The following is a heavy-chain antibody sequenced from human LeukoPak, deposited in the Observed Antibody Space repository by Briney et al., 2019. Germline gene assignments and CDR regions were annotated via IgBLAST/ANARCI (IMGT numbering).Heavy chain of an antibody. Sequence: GSSVKVSCKASGGTFISYTISWVRQAPGQGREWMGRIIPILGIANYAQKFQGRVTITADKSTSTAYMELSSLRSEDTAVYYCARAGLDGYNFDYWGQGTLVTVSS. D-gene: IGHD5-24*01. CDR1: GGTFISYT. V-gene: IGHV1-69*02. J-gene: IGHJ4*02. CDR2: IIPILGIA. CDR3: ARAGLDGYNFDY.